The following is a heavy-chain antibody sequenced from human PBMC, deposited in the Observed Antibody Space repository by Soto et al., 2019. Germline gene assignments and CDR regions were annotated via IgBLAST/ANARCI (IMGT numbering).Heavy chain of an antibody. CDR3: ASGTVYGSGSYPVDY. CDR2: IIPMFGRV. V-gene: IGHV1-69*02. D-gene: IGHD3-10*01. Sequence: ASVKVSCKASGGSFSNDIISWVRQAPGQGLDWMGTIIPMFGRVNYAQKLQGRVTITADKSTSTAYMELSSLRSDDTAVYYCASGTVYGSGSYPVDYWG. CDR1: GGSFSNDI. J-gene: IGHJ4*01.